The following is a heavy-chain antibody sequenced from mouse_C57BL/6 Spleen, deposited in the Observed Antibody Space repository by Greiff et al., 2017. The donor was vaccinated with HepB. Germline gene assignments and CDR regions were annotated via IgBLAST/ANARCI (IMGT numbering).Heavy chain of an antibody. CDR1: GYTFTSYW. J-gene: IGHJ2*01. CDR3: ARATSHFDY. Sequence: QVQLQQSGAELAKPGASVKLSCKASGYTFTSYWMHWVKQRPGQGLEWIGYINPSSGYTKYNQKFKDKATLTADTSSSTAYMQLSSLTSEDSAVYYCARATSHFDYWGQGTTLTVSS. V-gene: IGHV1-7*01. CDR2: INPSSGYT. D-gene: IGHD1-1*01.